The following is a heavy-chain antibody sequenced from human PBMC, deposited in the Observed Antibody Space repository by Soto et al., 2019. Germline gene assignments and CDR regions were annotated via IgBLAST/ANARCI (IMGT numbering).Heavy chain of an antibody. Sequence: GGSLRLSCTPSGFIFSDYSMNWVRQAPGKGLEWISNITTTSSTMYYADSVKGRFTISRDNAKNSLYLQMNSLRDEDTAVYYCARDSSGRQYYGMDVWGQGTTVTVSS. D-gene: IGHD3-22*01. J-gene: IGHJ6*02. V-gene: IGHV3-48*02. CDR1: GFIFSDYS. CDR2: ITTTSSTM. CDR3: ARDSSGRQYYGMDV.